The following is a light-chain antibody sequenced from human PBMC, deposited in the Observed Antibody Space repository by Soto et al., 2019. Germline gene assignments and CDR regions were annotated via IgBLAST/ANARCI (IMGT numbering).Light chain of an antibody. CDR3: TAYAGSNYFV. J-gene: IGLJ1*01. Sequence: QSALTQPPSASGSPGQSVTISYTGTSSDVGGYNYVSWYQQHPGKAPKVMIYEVSKRPSGVPDRFSGSKSGNTASLTVSGLQAEDEADYYCTAYAGSNYFVFGTGTKLTVL. V-gene: IGLV2-8*01. CDR1: SSDVGGYNY. CDR2: EVS.